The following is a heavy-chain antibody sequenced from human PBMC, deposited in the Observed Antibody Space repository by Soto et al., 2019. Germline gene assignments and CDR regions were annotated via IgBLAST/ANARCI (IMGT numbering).Heavy chain of an antibody. J-gene: IGHJ4*02. CDR2: IIPIFGTA. Sequence: ASVKVSCKASGGTFSSYAISWVRQAPGQGLEWMGGIIPIFGTANYAQKFQGRVTITADESTSTAYMELSSLRSEDTAVYYCASPITTPGIYYFDSWGQGTLVTVSS. D-gene: IGHD1-1*01. CDR1: GGTFSSYA. V-gene: IGHV1-69*13. CDR3: ASPITTPGIYYFDS.